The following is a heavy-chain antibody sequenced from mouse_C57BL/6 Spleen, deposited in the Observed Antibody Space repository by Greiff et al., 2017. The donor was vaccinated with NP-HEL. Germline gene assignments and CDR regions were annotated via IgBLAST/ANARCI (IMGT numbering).Heavy chain of an antibody. D-gene: IGHD2-1*01. CDR1: GYAFSSSW. Sequence: QVQLQQSGPELVKPGASVKISCKASGYAFSSSWMNWVKQRPGKGLEWIGRIYPGDGDTNYNGKFKGKATLTADKSSSTAYMQLSSLTSEDSAVYFCAREGDLPDFDYWGQGTTLTVSS. CDR3: AREGDLPDFDY. CDR2: IYPGDGDT. V-gene: IGHV1-82*01. J-gene: IGHJ2*01.